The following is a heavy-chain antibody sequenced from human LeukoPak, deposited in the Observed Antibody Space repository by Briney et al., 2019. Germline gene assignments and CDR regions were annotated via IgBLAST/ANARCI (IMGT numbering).Heavy chain of an antibody. CDR1: GGSISSGGYY. D-gene: IGHD5-18*01. J-gene: IGHJ6*02. CDR2: IYYSGST. CDR3: ARRGYSYGYDYYDMDV. Sequence: SETLSLTCTVSGGSISSGGYYWRWIRQHPGKGLEWIGYIYYSGSTYYNPSLKSRVTISVDTSKNQFSLKLSSVTAADTAVYYCARRGYSYGYDYYDMDVWGQGTTVTVSS. V-gene: IGHV4-31*03.